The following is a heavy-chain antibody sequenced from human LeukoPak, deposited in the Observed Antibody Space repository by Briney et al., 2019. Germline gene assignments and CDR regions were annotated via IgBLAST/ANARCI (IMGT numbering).Heavy chain of an antibody. V-gene: IGHV4-59*12. Sequence: PSETLSLTCTVSGGSISSYYWSWIRQPPGKGLEWIGYIYYSGSTNYNPSLKSRVTISVDKSKNQFSLKLSSVTAADTAVYYCASVLLWFGEYISGAFDIWGQGTMVTVSS. J-gene: IGHJ3*02. CDR1: GGSISSYY. D-gene: IGHD3-10*01. CDR3: ASVLLWFGEYISGAFDI. CDR2: IYYSGST.